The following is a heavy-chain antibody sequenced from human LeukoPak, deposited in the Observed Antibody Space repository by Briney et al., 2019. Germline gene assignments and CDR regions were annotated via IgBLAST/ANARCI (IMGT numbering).Heavy chain of an antibody. CDR3: ARLHGLGSFFGY. CDR1: GYRSTNYW. D-gene: IGHD3-10*01. V-gene: IGHV5-51*01. J-gene: IGHJ4*02. CDR2: IYPGDSDT. Sequence: GESLKISCKGSGYRSTNYWISWVRQMPGKGLEWIGIIYPGDSDTRYRPSFQGQVTISADKSISTAYLQWSSLKASDTATYYCARLHGLGSFFGYWGQGTLLTVSS.